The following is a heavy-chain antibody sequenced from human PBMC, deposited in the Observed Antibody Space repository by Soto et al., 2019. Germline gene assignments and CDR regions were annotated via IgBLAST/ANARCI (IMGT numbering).Heavy chain of an antibody. CDR3: ARGVDYGDYGMENWFDP. V-gene: IGHV4-31*03. CDR1: GGSISSGGYY. J-gene: IGHJ5*02. Sequence: QVQLQESGPGLVKPSQTLSLTCTVSGGSISSGGYYWSWIRQHPGKGLEWIGYIYYSGSTYYNPSLKSRVTISVDTSKNQFSLKLSAVTAADTAVYYCARGVDYGDYGMENWFDPWGQGNLVTVSS. CDR2: IYYSGST. D-gene: IGHD4-17*01.